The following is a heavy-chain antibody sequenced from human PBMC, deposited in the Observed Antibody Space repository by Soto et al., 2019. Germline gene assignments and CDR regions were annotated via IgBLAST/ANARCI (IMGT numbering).Heavy chain of an antibody. V-gene: IGHV3-30*18. CDR1: GFTFSSYG. Sequence: PGGSLRLSCAASGFTFSSYGMHWVRQAPGKGLEWVAVISYDGSNKYYADSVKGRFTISRDNSKNTLYLQMNSLRAEDTAVYYCAKDLIRGGCGRELDYYYYGMDVWGQGTTVTVSS. CDR3: AKDLIRGGCGRELDYYYYGMDV. D-gene: IGHD3-10*01. J-gene: IGHJ6*02. CDR2: ISYDGSNK.